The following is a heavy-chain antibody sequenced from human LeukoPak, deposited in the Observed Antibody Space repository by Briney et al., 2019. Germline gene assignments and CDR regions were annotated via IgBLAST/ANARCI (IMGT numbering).Heavy chain of an antibody. D-gene: IGHD3-22*01. CDR2: IYYSGST. J-gene: IGHJ4*02. Sequence: PSETLSLTCTVSGGSISSYYWSWIRQPPGKGLEWIGYIYYSGSTNYNPSLKSRVTISVDTSKNQFSLKLSSVTAADTAVYYCAREDDSSGYDFDYWGQGTLVTVSS. V-gene: IGHV4-59*01. CDR1: GGSISSYY. CDR3: AREDDSSGYDFDY.